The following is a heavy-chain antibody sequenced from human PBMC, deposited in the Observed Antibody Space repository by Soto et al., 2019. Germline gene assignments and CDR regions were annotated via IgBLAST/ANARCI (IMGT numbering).Heavy chain of an antibody. CDR1: GFTFIDYY. D-gene: IGHD4-17*01. CDR2: ISSTGKNI. Sequence: ESGGDLVKPGEYLRLSCVASGFTFIDYYMNWVRQAPGKGLEWISYISSTGKNIYYSDSVKGRFIVSRDNAKNSLFLQMNSLKADDTAVYYCGRSHGAGSYWGQGTRVTVSS. CDR3: GRSHGAGSY. V-gene: IGHV3-11*01. J-gene: IGHJ4*02.